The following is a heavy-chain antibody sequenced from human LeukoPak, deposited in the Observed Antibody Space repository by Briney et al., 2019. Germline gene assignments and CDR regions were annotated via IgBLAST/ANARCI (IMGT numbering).Heavy chain of an antibody. V-gene: IGHV3-11*01. CDR3: ARGGGSGSAFDI. CDR1: GFTFNDYY. D-gene: IGHD6-19*01. CDR2: ISGSRSTI. Sequence: GGSLRLSCAASGFTFNDYYMSWIRQAPGKGLEWVSSISGSRSTIYYADSAKGRFTISRDNAKNSLYLQMNSLRAEDTAVYYCARGGGSGSAFDIWGQGTMVTVSS. J-gene: IGHJ3*02.